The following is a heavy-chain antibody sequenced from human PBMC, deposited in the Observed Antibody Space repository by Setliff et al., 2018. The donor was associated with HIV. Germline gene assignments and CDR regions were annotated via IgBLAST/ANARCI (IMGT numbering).Heavy chain of an antibody. J-gene: IGHJ4*02. CDR2: IYSGGST. V-gene: IGHV3-66*02. CDR1: GFTFNTYG. D-gene: IGHD6-19*01. CDR3: ARDPSYSSGWSRPYYFDY. Sequence: GGSLRLSCSASGFTFNTYGMSWVRQAPGKGLEWVSTIYSGGSTYHADSVKGRFTLSRDSSKNTLSLQMNSLRPEDTAVYYCARDPSYSSGWSRPYYFDYWGQGTLVTVSS.